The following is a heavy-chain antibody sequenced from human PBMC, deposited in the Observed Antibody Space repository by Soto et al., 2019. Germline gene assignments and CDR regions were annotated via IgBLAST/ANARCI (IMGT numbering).Heavy chain of an antibody. V-gene: IGHV3-23*01. CDR3: AKAYDSGSSARDDYGFDI. J-gene: IGHJ3*02. CDR1: GFTFSSCA. CDR2: ISGSGIST. Sequence: EVQLLESGGGLVQPGGSLRLSCAASGFTFSSCAMTWVRQAPGKGLEWVSVISGSGISTYYADSVKGRFTISSDNSKNKQYLPLQMLSAEDTAPYYCAKAYDSGSSARDDYGFDIRGQGTMVTVST. D-gene: IGHD3-10*01.